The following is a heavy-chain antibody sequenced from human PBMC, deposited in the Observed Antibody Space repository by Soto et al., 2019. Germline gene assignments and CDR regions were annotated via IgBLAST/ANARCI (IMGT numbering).Heavy chain of an antibody. V-gene: IGHV3-30-3*01. CDR1: GFTFSSYA. D-gene: IGHD2-15*01. Sequence: GGSLRLSCAASGFTFSSYAMHWVRQAPGKGLEWVAVISYDGSNKYYADSVKGRFTISRDNSKNTLYLQMNSLRAEDTAVYYCARAGYCSGGSCYEESSYYFDYWGQGTLVTVSS. J-gene: IGHJ4*02. CDR3: ARAGYCSGGSCYEESSYYFDY. CDR2: ISYDGSNK.